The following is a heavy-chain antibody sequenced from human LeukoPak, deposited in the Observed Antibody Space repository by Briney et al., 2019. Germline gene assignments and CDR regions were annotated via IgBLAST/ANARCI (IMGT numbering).Heavy chain of an antibody. Sequence: GGSLRLSCAASGFTFSHYSMNWVRQAPGKGLEWVSSISGNGGSTYYADSVKGRFTISRDNSKNTLYLQMNSLRAEDTALHYCAKGITMVRGFFDYWGQGTLVTVSS. CDR3: AKGITMVRGFFDY. CDR1: GFTFSHYS. CDR2: ISGNGGST. J-gene: IGHJ4*02. D-gene: IGHD3-10*01. V-gene: IGHV3-23*01.